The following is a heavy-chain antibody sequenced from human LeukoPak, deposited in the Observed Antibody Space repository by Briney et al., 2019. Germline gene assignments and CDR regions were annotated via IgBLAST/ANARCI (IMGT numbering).Heavy chain of an antibody. CDR1: GGSISSGAYY. Sequence: SETLSLTCIVSGGSISSGAYYWGWIRQPPGKGLEWIGYIYYSGRTYYKPSLRSRVTISVDRSRNQFSLKLTSVTAADTAGYYCARHAEESFDAFDIWGQGTMVTVSS. CDR3: ARHAEESFDAFDI. V-gene: IGHV4-30-4*01. D-gene: IGHD1-26*01. J-gene: IGHJ3*02. CDR2: IYYSGRT.